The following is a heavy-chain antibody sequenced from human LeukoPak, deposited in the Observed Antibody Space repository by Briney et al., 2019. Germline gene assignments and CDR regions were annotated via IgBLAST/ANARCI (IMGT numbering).Heavy chain of an antibody. CDR3: ARGRGYYFDY. V-gene: IGHV3-13*01. CDR2: IGTTGDT. CDR1: GFTFSSYD. Sequence: PGGSLRLSCAASGFTFSSYDVLWVRQVTGKGLEWVSLIGTTGDTSYLDSVKGRFTISRENAKNPLYLQMNSLRAGDTAVYYCARGRGYYFDYWGQGTLVSVS. J-gene: IGHJ4*02.